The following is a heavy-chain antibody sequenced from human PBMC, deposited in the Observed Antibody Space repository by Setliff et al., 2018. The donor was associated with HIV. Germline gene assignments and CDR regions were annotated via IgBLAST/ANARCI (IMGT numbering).Heavy chain of an antibody. CDR1: GFIFSDYY. V-gene: IGHV3-11*04. D-gene: IGHD2-2*01. J-gene: IGHJ5*02. Sequence: PGGSLRLSCAASGFIFSDYYMTWIRQAPGKGLEWVSYIGPNGNSMYYADSVKGRFTISRDNAKNSLYLQMNSLRAEDTALYYCAKDIIPAGLFHDLWGQGTLVTVSS. CDR2: IGPNGNSM. CDR3: AKDIIPAGLFHDL.